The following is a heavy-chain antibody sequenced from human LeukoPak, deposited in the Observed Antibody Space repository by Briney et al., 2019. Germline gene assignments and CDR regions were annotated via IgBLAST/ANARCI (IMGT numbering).Heavy chain of an antibody. D-gene: IGHD3-3*01. CDR2: ITGSGGTI. Sequence: GGSLRLSCAASGFTFSSYGMSWVRQAPGKGLEWVSGITGSGGTIHYADSVKGRFTISRDNSKNTLYLQMNSLRAEDTAVYYCAKEETYYDFWSGYGRGAFDIWGQGTMVTVSS. V-gene: IGHV3-23*01. CDR3: AKEETYYDFWSGYGRGAFDI. J-gene: IGHJ3*02. CDR1: GFTFSSYG.